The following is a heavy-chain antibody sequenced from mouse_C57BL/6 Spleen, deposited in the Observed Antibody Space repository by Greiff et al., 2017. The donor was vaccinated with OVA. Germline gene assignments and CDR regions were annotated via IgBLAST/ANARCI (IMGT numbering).Heavy chain of an antibody. D-gene: IGHD4-1*01. V-gene: IGHV7-3*01. CDR3: ARSPGTGLFDY. CDR2: IRNKANGYTT. J-gene: IGHJ2*01. Sequence: EVQVVESGGGLVQPGGSLSLSCAASGFTFTDYYMSWVRQPPGKALEWLGFIRNKANGYTTEYSASVKGRFTISRDNSQSILYLQMNALGAEDSATYYCARSPGTGLFDYWGQGTTLTVSS. CDR1: GFTFTDYY.